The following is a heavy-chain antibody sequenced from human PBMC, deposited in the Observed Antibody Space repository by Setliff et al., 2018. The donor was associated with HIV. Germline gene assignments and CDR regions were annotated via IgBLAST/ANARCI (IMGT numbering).Heavy chain of an antibody. Sequence: SVKVSCKVSGGTFTRNCISWVRQAPGQGLEWMGGIIPIFGTTNYAQKFQDRVTITTDESTSTAYMELSSLKSEDTAVYYCARGFEVESSGWFDPWGQGTLVTVSS. CDR3: ARGFEVESSGWFDP. V-gene: IGHV1-69*05. J-gene: IGHJ5*02. CDR2: IIPIFGTT. CDR1: GGTFTRNC. D-gene: IGHD3-9*01.